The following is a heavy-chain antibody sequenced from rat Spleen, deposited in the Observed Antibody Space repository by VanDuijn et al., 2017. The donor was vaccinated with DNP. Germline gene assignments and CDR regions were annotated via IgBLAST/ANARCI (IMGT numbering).Heavy chain of an antibody. J-gene: IGHJ2*01. CDR3: ARHFGYNYFDC. Sequence: EVQLVESGGGLVQPGRSLKLSCAASGFTFSAYYMAWVRQAPAKGLEWVAYIGSPAYAPYYTDSVKGRFAISRDNAKSTLYLQMDSLKSEETATYYCARHFGYNYFDCWGQGVMVTVSS. V-gene: IGHV5S11*01. CDR1: GFTFSAYY. CDR2: IGSPAYAP. D-gene: IGHD1-4*01.